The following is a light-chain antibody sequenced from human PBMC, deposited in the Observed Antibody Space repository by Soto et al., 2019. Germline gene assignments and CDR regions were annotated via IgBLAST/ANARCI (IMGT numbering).Light chain of an antibody. CDR1: QNIHIN. Sequence: EIVMTQSPDTLSVSPGDTATLYCRSSQNIHINLAWYQQKPGQAPTLLISGVTARAPGVPARFSGSGYGTDFTRTIRSVQSGDFGVFYCQQYEGWPRTFGLGTKVEIQ. CDR2: GVT. CDR3: QQYEGWPRT. J-gene: IGKJ2*02. V-gene: IGKV3-15*01.